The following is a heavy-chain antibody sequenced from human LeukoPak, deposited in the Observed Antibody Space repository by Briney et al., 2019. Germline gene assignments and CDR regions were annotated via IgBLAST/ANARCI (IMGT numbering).Heavy chain of an antibody. CDR3: AKGVGPYGSGSYYTPRVRYYYMDV. V-gene: IGHV1-2*02. Sequence: ASVKVSCKASGYTFTGYYMHWVRQAPGQGLEWMGWINPNSGGTNYAQKFQGRVTMTRDTSISTAYMELSRLRSDDTAVYYCAKGVGPYGSGSYYTPRVRYYYMDVWGKGTTVTISS. CDR2: INPNSGGT. D-gene: IGHD3-10*01. CDR1: GYTFTGYY. J-gene: IGHJ6*03.